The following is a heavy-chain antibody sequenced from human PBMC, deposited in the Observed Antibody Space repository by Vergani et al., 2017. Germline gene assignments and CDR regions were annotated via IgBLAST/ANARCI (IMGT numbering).Heavy chain of an antibody. V-gene: IGHV4-39*01. J-gene: IGHJ5*02. D-gene: IGHD4-17*01. CDR2: IYYSGST. Sequence: QLQLQESGPGLVKPSETLSLTCTVSGGSISSSSYYWGWIRQPPGKGLEWIGSIYYSGSTYYNPSLKSRVTISVDTSKNQFSLKLSSVTAADTAVYYCARQASTTVTDNWFDPWGQGTLVTVSS. CDR1: GGSISSSSYY. CDR3: ARQASTTVTDNWFDP.